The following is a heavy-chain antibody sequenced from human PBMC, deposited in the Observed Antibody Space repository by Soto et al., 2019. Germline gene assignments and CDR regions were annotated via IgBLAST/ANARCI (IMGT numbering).Heavy chain of an antibody. CDR2: ISDRGDTT. D-gene: IGHD1-1*01. J-gene: IGHJ4*02. Sequence: HPGGSLRLSXAASGFTISSNAMYWVRQAPGKGLEWVSGISDRGDTTHYADSVKGRFTISRDTSKNTLYLQLNTLRADDTAVYYCAKDKPGTTSFDYWGQGTLVTVSS. V-gene: IGHV3-23*01. CDR1: GFTISSNA. CDR3: AKDKPGTTSFDY.